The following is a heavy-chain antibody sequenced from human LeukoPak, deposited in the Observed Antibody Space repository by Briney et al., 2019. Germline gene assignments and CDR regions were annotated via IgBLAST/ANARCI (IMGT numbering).Heavy chain of an antibody. D-gene: IGHD3-22*01. CDR2: IYSGGST. CDR1: GFTVSSNY. Sequence: GGSLRLSCAASGFTVSSNYVRWVRQAPGKGLEWVSVIYSGGSTYYADSVKGRFTISRDNSKNTLYLQMNSLGADETAVYYCARDPKYYYASSVALWGQGALVTVSS. V-gene: IGHV3-66*01. J-gene: IGHJ4*02. CDR3: ARDPKYYYASSVAL.